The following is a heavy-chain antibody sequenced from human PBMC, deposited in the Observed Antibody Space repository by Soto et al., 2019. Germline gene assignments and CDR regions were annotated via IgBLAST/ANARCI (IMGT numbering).Heavy chain of an antibody. D-gene: IGHD2-8*01. CDR1: GFTFSNAW. CDR2: IKSKTDAGTA. V-gene: IGHV3-15*01. Sequence: GGSLRLSCAASGFTFSNAWMSWVRQAPGKGLEWVGRIKSKTDAGTADYAAPVRGRFTISRDDSKNTLYLQMNSLKAEDTAVYFCTRDRDCSNGVCYTSWFDPWGQGTQVTVSS. J-gene: IGHJ5*02. CDR3: TRDRDCSNGVCYTSWFDP.